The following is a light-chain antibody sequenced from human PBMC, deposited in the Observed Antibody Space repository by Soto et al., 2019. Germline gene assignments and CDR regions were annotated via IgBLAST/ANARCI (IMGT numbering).Light chain of an antibody. V-gene: IGKV3-20*01. Sequence: VLTLSTGTLSLSPGERSTLSFSTSQSVSITYLAWYQQNPGQAPRLLSDGASSRATGIPDRFSGSESGTDFTLTICRLEPEDFAVFYCQQYGSSPRTFGQGTMVDIK. J-gene: IGKJ1*01. CDR1: QSVSITY. CDR2: GAS. CDR3: QQYGSSPRT.